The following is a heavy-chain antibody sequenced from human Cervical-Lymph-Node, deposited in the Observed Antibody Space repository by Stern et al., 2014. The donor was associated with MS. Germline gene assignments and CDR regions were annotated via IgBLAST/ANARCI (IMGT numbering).Heavy chain of an antibody. CDR3: AMDRGVK. J-gene: IGHJ4*02. CDR2: FDPEDGET. D-gene: IGHD3-10*01. Sequence: QMQLVQSGAEVKKPGASVTVSCNVSGHPLSELAIHWLRQLPTSGLEWLGQFDPEDGETVYAQRLQGRLTMTEDTTTGTAYMTLTALTSDDTAVYYCAMDRGVKWGPGTLVAVSS. V-gene: IGHV1-24*01. CDR1: GHPLSELA.